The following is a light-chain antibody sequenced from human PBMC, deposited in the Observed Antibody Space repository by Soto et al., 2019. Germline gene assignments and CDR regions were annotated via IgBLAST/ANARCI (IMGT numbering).Light chain of an antibody. CDR3: QQSYSTPYT. CDR2: TAA. Sequence: IHMTQSPSSLSASVGDRVTITCRASQRITTYLNWYQQKPGKAPKLLISTAATLQGGVPSRFSGSGSGTVFTLTITTLQPEDFATYFCQQSYSTPYTFGQGTKLEIK. V-gene: IGKV1-39*01. CDR1: QRITTY. J-gene: IGKJ2*01.